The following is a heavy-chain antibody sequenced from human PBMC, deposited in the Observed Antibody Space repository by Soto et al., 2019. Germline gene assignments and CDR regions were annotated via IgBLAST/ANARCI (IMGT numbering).Heavy chain of an antibody. D-gene: IGHD1-26*01. CDR2: ISSSSSYI. Sequence: GGSLRLSCAASGFTFSSYSMNWVRQAPGKGLEWVSSISSSSSYIYYADSVKGRFTISRDNAKNSLYLQMNSLRAEDTAVYYCARDKDSGIVGATEFAYWGKGTLVTVSS. V-gene: IGHV3-21*01. CDR1: GFTFSSYS. CDR3: ARDKDSGIVGATEFAY. J-gene: IGHJ4*02.